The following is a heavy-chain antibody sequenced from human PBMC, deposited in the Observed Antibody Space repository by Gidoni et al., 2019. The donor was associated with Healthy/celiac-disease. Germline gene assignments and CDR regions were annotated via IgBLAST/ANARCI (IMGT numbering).Heavy chain of an antibody. V-gene: IGHV3-33*01. D-gene: IGHD2-15*01. J-gene: IGHJ6*02. CDR2: IWYDGSNK. CDR3: ARDAAERYCSGGSCYDYYYGMDV. Sequence: GKGLEWVAVIWYDGSNKYYADSVKGRFTISRDNSKNTLYLKMKSLRAEDTAVYYWARDAAERYCSGGSCYDYYYGMDVWGQGTTVTVSS.